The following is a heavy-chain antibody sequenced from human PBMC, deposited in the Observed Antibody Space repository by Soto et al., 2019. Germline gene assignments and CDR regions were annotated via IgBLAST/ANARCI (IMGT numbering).Heavy chain of an antibody. CDR1: GYTFTSYD. V-gene: IGHV1-8*01. CDR3: ARVKDKYDFWSGYYTNWFDP. D-gene: IGHD3-3*01. Sequence: ASVKVSRKASGYTFTSYDINWVRQATGQGLEWMGWMNPNSGNTGYAQKFQGRVTMTRNTSISTAYMELSSLRSEDTAVYYCARVKDKYDFWSGYYTNWFDPWGQGTLVTVSS. CDR2: MNPNSGNT. J-gene: IGHJ5*02.